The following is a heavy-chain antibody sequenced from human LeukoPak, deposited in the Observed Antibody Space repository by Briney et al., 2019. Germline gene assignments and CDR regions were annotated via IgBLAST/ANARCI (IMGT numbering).Heavy chain of an antibody. CDR3: ARVPDLVPGYFDY. D-gene: IGHD1-14*01. V-gene: IGHV4-34*01. CDR2: INHSGST. J-gene: IGHJ4*02. CDR1: GGSFSGYY. Sequence: PSETLSLTCAVYGGSFSGYYWSWIRQPPGKGLEWIGEINHSGSTNYNPSLKSRVTISVDTSKNQFSLRLTSVTAADTAVYYCARVPDLVPGYFDYWGQGTLVTVSS.